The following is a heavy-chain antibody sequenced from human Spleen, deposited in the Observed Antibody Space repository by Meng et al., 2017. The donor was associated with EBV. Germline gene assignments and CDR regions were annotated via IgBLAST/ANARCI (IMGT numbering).Heavy chain of an antibody. D-gene: IGHD3-16*02. V-gene: IGHV4-39*01. Sequence: QLQRQGSGPGRVKPSKTLSLTCTVSGGSIRSSSYYWGWIRQPPGKGLEWIGSIYYSGSTYYNPSLKSRVTISVDTSKNQFSLKLSSVTAADTAVYYCARHYDYIWGSYPLGDYWGQGTLVTVSS. CDR1: GGSIRSSSYY. CDR2: IYYSGST. CDR3: ARHYDYIWGSYPLGDY. J-gene: IGHJ4*02.